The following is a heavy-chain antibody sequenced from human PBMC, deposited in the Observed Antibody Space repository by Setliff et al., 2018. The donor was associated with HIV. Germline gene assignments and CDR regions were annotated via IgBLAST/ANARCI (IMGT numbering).Heavy chain of an antibody. Sequence: SETLSLTCTVSGGSIDHYYWSWIRQPAGKGLEWIGRLYSRGSTTYNPSLRSRATMSADTSKNLFSLKLTSVTAADTAVYYCTIPASSLAPNWGRGTQVTVSS. CDR2: LYSRGST. CDR3: TIPASSLAPN. V-gene: IGHV4-4*07. CDR1: GGSIDHYY. J-gene: IGHJ4*02.